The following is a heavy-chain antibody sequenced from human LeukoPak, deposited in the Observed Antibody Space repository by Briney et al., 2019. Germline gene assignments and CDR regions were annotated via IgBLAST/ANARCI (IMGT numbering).Heavy chain of an antibody. Sequence: ASVKVSCKVSGYTLTELSMHWVRQAPGKGLEWMGGFDPEDGETIYAQKFQGRVTMTEDTSTGTAYMELSSLRSEDTAVYYCTTVYLWFGELDYWGQGTLVTVSS. CDR2: FDPEDGET. V-gene: IGHV1-24*01. CDR1: GYTLTELS. J-gene: IGHJ4*02. D-gene: IGHD3-10*01. CDR3: TTVYLWFGELDY.